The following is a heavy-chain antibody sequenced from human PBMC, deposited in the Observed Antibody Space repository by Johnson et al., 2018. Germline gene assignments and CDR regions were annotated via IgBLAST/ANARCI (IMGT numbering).Heavy chain of an antibody. CDR2: IYYSGST. J-gene: IGHJ6*02. CDR3: ARQGRGIRYYYGMDV. V-gene: IGHV4-39*01. CDR1: GGSISSSSYY. D-gene: IGHD6-13*01. Sequence: QVQLVESGPGLVKPSETLSLTCTVSGGSISSSSYYWGWIRQPPGKGLEWIGSIYYSGSTYYNPSLKSRVTISVDTSKNQFSLKLSSVTAAEPAVYYCARQGRGIRYYYGMDVWGQGTTVTVSS.